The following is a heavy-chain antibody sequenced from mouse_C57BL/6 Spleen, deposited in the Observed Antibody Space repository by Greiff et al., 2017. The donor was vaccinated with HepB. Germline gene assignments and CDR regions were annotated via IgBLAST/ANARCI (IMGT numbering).Heavy chain of an antibody. V-gene: IGHV1-52*01. CDR2: IDPSDSET. J-gene: IGHJ3*01. CDR3: ASTTTVVPFGAY. Sequence: QVQLQQPGAELVRPGSSVKLSCKASGYTFTSYWMHWVKQRPIQGLEWIGNIDPSDSETHYNQKFKDKATLTVDKSSSTAYMQLSSLTSEDSAVYYCASTTTVVPFGAYWGQGTLVTVSA. D-gene: IGHD1-1*01. CDR1: GYTFTSYW.